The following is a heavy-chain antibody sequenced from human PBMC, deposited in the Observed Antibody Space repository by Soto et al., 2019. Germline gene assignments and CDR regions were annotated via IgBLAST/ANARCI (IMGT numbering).Heavy chain of an antibody. V-gene: IGHV1-18*01. CDR3: ARSITIFESVDY. Sequence: ASVKVSCKASGYTFTSYGISWVRQAPGQGLDWMGWSSAYNGNTNYAQKLQGRVTMTTDTSTSAAYMELRSLRSDDTAVYYCARSITIFESVDYWGQGTLVTVS. CDR1: GYTFTSYG. J-gene: IGHJ4*02. D-gene: IGHD3-3*01. CDR2: SSAYNGNT.